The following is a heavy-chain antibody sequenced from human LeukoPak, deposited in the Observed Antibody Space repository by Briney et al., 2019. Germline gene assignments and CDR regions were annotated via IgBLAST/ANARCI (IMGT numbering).Heavy chain of an antibody. Sequence: PGGSLRLSCAASGLPFSSFPMGGAPRPPGRGLRGASPLSGRGGSTYSADSVKGRFTISRDNSKNTLYLQMNSLRAEDTAVYYCAKAGDCSSTSCYTAAYYYYYYGMDVWGQGTTVTVSS. CDR1: GLPFSSFP. CDR2: LSGRGGST. CDR3: AKAGDCSSTSCYTAAYYYYYYGMDV. V-gene: IGHV3-23*01. J-gene: IGHJ6*02. D-gene: IGHD2-2*02.